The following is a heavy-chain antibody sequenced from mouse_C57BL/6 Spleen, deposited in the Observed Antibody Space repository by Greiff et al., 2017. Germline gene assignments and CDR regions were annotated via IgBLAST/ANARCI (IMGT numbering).Heavy chain of an antibody. CDR3: ARVAGTGAMDY. V-gene: IGHV1-52*01. J-gene: IGHJ4*01. Sequence: QVQLKQPGAELVRPGSSVKLSCKASGYTFTSYWMHWVKQRPIQGLEWIGNIDPSDSETHYNQKFKDKATLTVDKSSSTAYMQLSSLTSEDAAVYYCARVAGTGAMDYWGQGTSVTVSS. CDR2: IDPSDSET. CDR1: GYTFTSYW. D-gene: IGHD4-1*01.